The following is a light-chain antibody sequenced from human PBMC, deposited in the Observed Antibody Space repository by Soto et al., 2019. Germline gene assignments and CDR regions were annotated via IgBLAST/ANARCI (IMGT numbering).Light chain of an antibody. CDR3: SSYAGSNNYVV. CDR2: EVS. CDR1: SSDVGGYNY. J-gene: IGLJ2*01. Sequence: QSALTQPPSASGSPGQSVTISCTGTSSDVGGYNYVSWYQQHPGKAPKLMIYEVSKRPSGVPDRFSGSKSGNTASLTVSGLQAEDDVDYYCSSYAGSNNYVVFGGGTKLTVL. V-gene: IGLV2-8*01.